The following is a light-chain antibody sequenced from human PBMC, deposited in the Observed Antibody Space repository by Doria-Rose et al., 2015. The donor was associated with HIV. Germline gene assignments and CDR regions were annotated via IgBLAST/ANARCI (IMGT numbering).Light chain of an antibody. Sequence: EIVLTQSPGTLSLSPGERATLSCRASQSSSSTYLAWYQQKPGHAPSLLIYDGSTRATGIPDRFSASGSGTDFTLTINRLEPEDFALYYCHQYGTSWTFGQGTKVEI. J-gene: IGKJ1*01. CDR3: HQYGTSWT. CDR1: QSSSSTY. V-gene: IGKV3-20*01. CDR2: DGS.